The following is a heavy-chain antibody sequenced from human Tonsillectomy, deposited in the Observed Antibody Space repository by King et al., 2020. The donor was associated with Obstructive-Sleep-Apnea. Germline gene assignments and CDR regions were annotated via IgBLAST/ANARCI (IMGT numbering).Heavy chain of an antibody. V-gene: IGHV4-34*01. D-gene: IGHD3-16*01. CDR3: ARVRGIESY. CDR2: INHSGST. J-gene: IGHJ4*02. CDR1: GGSFSGYY. Sequence: VQLQQWGAGLLKPSETLSLTCAVYGGSFSGYYWSLIRQPPGKGLEWIGEINHSGSTNYNPSLKIRVTISVDTSKNKFSLKLSSVTAADTAVYYCARVRGIESYWGQGTLVTVSS.